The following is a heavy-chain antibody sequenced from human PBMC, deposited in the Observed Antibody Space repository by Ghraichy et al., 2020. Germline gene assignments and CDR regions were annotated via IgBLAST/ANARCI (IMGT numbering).Heavy chain of an antibody. CDR1: GFTFSSYS. V-gene: IGHV3-21*01. Sequence: GGSLRLSCAASGFTFSSYSMNWVRQAPGKGLEWVSSISSSSSYIYYADSVKGRFTISRDNAKNSLYLQMNSLRAEDTAMYYCAREEGSGSYSEAFDIWGPGTMVTVSS. CDR2: ISSSSSYI. J-gene: IGHJ3*02. D-gene: IGHD3-10*01. CDR3: AREEGSGSYSEAFDI.